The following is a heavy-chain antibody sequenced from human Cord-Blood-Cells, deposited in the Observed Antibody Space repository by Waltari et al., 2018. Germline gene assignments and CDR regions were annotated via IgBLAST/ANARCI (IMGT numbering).Heavy chain of an antibody. J-gene: IGHJ2*01. D-gene: IGHD3-16*01. V-gene: IGHV1-3*01. Sequence: QVQLVQSGAEVKKPGASVKVSCKASGYTFTSYAMHWVRQAPGQRLEWMGWINAGNGNTKYSQKFQGRGTITRDTSASTAYMELSSLGSEDTAVYYCARAEIGGYWYFDLWGRGTLVTVSS. CDR1: GYTFTSYA. CDR3: ARAEIGGYWYFDL. CDR2: INAGNGNT.